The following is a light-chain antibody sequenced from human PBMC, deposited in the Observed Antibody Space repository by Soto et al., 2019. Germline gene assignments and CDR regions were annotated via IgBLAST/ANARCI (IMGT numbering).Light chain of an antibody. CDR3: QQYNSFPYT. V-gene: IGKV1-5*01. CDR2: DAS. CDR1: QSISNW. Sequence: DIQMTQSPSTLSASVGDRVTITCRASQSISNWLAWYQQKPGKAPNLLIYDASTLESGVPSTFGGSGSGTEFTLTINSLQPEDFATYFCQQYNSFPYTFGQGTRLEIK. J-gene: IGKJ5*01.